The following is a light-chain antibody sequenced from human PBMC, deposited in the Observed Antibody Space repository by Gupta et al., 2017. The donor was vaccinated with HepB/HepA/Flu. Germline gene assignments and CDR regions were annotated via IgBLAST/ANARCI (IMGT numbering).Light chain of an antibody. J-gene: IGLJ2*01. CDR3: QGWDSSTGGV. CDR1: KLGDKY. CDR2: QDS. V-gene: IGLV3-1*01. Sequence: SYELTHPPSVAVSPGQTARITCAGDKLGDKYACWYQQKPGQSPVLVIYQDSKRPSGIPERFSGSNSGNTATLTISGTQAMDEADYYCQGWDSSTGGVFGGGTKLTVL.